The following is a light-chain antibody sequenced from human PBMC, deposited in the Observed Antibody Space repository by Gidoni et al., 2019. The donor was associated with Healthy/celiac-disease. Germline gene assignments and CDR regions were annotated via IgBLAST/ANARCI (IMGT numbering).Light chain of an antibody. V-gene: IGLV3-1*01. CDR1: KLGDKY. Sequence: SYELTQPPSVSVSPGQTASITCSGDKLGDKYACWYQQKPGQSPVLVIYQDSKRPSGIPGRFSGSNSGNTATLTISGTQAMDEADYYCQAWDSSRYVFGTGTKVTVL. CDR2: QDS. J-gene: IGLJ1*01. CDR3: QAWDSSRYV.